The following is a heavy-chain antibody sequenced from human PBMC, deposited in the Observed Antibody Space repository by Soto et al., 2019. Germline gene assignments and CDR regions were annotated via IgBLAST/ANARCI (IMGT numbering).Heavy chain of an antibody. CDR2: ISSSSSTI. CDR1: GFTFSSYS. J-gene: IGHJ3*02. CDR3: ARDGYCTNGVCYGDAFDI. D-gene: IGHD2-8*01. Sequence: GGSLRLSCAASGFTFSSYSMNWVRQAPGKGLEWVSYISSSSSTIYYADSVKGRFTISRDNAKNSLYLQMNSLRAEDTAVYYCARDGYCTNGVCYGDAFDIWGQGTMVTVSS. V-gene: IGHV3-48*01.